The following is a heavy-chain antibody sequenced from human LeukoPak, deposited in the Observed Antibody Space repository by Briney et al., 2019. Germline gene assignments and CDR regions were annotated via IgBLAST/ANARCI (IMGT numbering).Heavy chain of an antibody. Sequence: ASVRVSCKASGYTFTRYGISWVRQAPGQGLEWRGWISAYNGNTNYAQTLQGRVTMTTDTSTSTAYMELRSLRSDDTAVYYCASHSPEGGLTDYYYYGMDVWGQGTTVTVSS. CDR3: ASHSPEGGLTDYYYYGMDV. CDR2: ISAYNGNT. V-gene: IGHV1-18*01. CDR1: GYTFTRYG. D-gene: IGHD2-21*02. J-gene: IGHJ6*02.